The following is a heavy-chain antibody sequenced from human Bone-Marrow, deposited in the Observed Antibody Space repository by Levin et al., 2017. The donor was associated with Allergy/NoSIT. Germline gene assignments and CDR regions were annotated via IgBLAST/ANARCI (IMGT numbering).Heavy chain of an antibody. J-gene: IGHJ6*04. CDR2: IIPILGIA. D-gene: IGHD3-10*01. CDR1: GGTFSSYA. CDR3: ARAMVRGVIILEF. Sequence: KISCKASGGTFSSYAISWVRQAPGQGLEWMGRIIPILGIANYAQKFQGRVTITADKSTSTAYMELSSLRSEDTAVYYCARAMVRGVIILEFWGKGTTVTVSS. V-gene: IGHV1-69*04.